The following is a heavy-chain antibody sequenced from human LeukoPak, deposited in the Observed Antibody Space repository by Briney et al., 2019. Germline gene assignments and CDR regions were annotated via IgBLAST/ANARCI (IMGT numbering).Heavy chain of an antibody. V-gene: IGHV4-59*03. CDR3: ANIVGVNEYDGWNWFDP. D-gene: IGHD1-26*01. Sequence: SETLSLTCTVSGVSISSYYCSWIRQFPGKGLEWIGYIYYKGNTHYNPSLKSRITMSVDMSRNQFSLKLSSVTAADTAVYYCANIVGVNEYDGWNWFDPWGQGILVTVSS. J-gene: IGHJ5*02. CDR2: IYYKGNT. CDR1: GVSISSYY.